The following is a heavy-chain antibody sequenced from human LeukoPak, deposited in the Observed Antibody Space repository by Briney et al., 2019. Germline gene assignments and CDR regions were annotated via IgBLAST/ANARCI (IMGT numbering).Heavy chain of an antibody. V-gene: IGHV4-4*07. CDR2: IYTSGST. CDR3: ARVCDYYDSSGYRPPYYYYYMAV. J-gene: IGHJ6*03. CDR1: GGSISSCY. Sequence: PSETLSLTCTVSGGSISSCYWSWIRQPAGQGLEWIGRIYTSGSTNYNPSLNSRVTMSVHTSKTQFSLKLSSVTAADTAMYYCARVCDYYDSSGYRPPYYYYYMAVWVKGNTVTVSS. D-gene: IGHD3-22*01.